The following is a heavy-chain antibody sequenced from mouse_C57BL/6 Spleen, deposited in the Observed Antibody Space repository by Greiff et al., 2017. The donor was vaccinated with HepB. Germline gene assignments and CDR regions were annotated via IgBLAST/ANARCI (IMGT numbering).Heavy chain of an antibody. CDR3: ARQIYYDYDYAMDY. D-gene: IGHD2-4*01. J-gene: IGHJ4*01. V-gene: IGHV4-1*01. CDR1: GIDFSRYW. Sequence: EVKVVESGGGLVQPGGSLKLSCAASGIDFSRYWMSWVRRAPGKGLEWIGEINPDSSTINYAPSLKDKFIISRDNAKNTLYLQMSKVRSEDTALYYCARQIYYDYDYAMDYWGQGTSVTVSS. CDR2: INPDSSTI.